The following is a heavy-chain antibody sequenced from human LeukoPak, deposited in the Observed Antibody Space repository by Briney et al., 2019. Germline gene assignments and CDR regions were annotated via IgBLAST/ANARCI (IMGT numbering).Heavy chain of an antibody. CDR3: ARDYYDSSV. CDR1: GGSISSGSYY. J-gene: IGHJ3*01. Sequence: SETLSLTCTVSGGSISSGSYYWSWIRQPAGKGLEWIGRIHTSGSTNYNPSLKSRVTISVDTSKNQFSLKLSSVTAADTAVYYCARDYYDSSVWGQGTMVTVSS. D-gene: IGHD3-22*01. V-gene: IGHV4-61*02. CDR2: IHTSGST.